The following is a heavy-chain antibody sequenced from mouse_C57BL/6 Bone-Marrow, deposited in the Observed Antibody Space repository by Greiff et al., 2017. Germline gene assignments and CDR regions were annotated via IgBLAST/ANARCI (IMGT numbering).Heavy chain of an antibody. D-gene: IGHD4-1*01. CDR2: IYPADGDT. CDR3: ARFGTWFAY. CDR1: GYAFTSSW. V-gene: IGHV1-82*01. J-gene: IGHJ3*01. Sequence: QVQLQQPGPELVKPGASVKISCKASGYAFTSSWMNWVKQRPGQGLEWIGRIYPADGDTNYNGKFKGKATLSADKSSSTAYMQLSSLTSEDSAVXFCARFGTWFAYWGQGTLVTVSA.